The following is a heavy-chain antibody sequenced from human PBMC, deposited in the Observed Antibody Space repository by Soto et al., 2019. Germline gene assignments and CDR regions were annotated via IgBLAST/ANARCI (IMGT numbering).Heavy chain of an antibody. V-gene: IGHV4-4*02. Sequence: SETLSLTCAVSGGSISSSNWWSWVRQPPGKGLEWIGQIYHSGSTNYNPSLKSRVTISVDKSKNQFSLKLSSVTAADTAVYYCARHEWLVEFDYWGLGPLVTVS. J-gene: IGHJ4*02. D-gene: IGHD3-3*01. CDR2: IYHSGST. CDR3: ARHEWLVEFDY. CDR1: GGSISSSNW.